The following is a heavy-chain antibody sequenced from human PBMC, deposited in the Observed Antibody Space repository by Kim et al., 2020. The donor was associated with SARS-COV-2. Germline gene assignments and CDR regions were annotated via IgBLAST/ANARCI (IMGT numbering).Heavy chain of an antibody. CDR2: IYPGDSDT. J-gene: IGHJ6*02. V-gene: IGHV5-51*01. Sequence: GESLKISCKGSGYSFTSYWIGWVRQMPGKGLEWMGIIYPGDSDTRYSPSFQGQVTISADKSISTAYLQWSSLKASDTAMYYCARRRSTDYYYYYGMDVWGQGTTVTVSS. CDR1: GYSFTSYW. CDR3: ARRRSTDYYYYYGMDV. D-gene: IGHD2-2*01.